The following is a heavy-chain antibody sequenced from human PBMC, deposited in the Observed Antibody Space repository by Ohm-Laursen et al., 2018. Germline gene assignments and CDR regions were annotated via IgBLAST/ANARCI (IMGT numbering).Heavy chain of an antibody. CDR3: ARGFSGWWGRIDY. CDR2: INHSGST. V-gene: IGHV4-34*01. CDR1: GDSISAHY. Sequence: TLSLTCSVSGDSISAHYWSWIRRPPGKGLEWIGEINHSGSTNYNPSLKSRVTISVDTSKNQFSLKLSSVTAADTAVYYCARGFSGWWGRIDYWGQGILVTVSS. J-gene: IGHJ4*02. D-gene: IGHD6-19*01.